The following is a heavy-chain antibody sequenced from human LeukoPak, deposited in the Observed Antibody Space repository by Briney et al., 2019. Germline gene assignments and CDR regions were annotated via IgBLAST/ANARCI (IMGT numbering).Heavy chain of an antibody. CDR2: IYYTGAT. CDR1: DGSISNYY. Sequence: SETLSLTCTVSDGSISNYYWSWIRLPPGKGLEWIGYIYYTGATNYSPSLKSRVTISLDTSKNQFSLRLSSETAADAAVYYCARAGYSYGTGYYFDYWGQGALVTVSS. J-gene: IGHJ4*02. V-gene: IGHV4-59*01. D-gene: IGHD5-18*01. CDR3: ARAGYSYGTGYYFDY.